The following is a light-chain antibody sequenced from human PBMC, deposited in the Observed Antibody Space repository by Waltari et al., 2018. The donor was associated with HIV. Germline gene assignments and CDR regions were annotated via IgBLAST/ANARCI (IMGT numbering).Light chain of an antibody. CDR2: DVS. CDR1: SNDVGGSNY. Sequence: QSALTQPASVSGSPGQSITISCTGTSNDVGGSNYVSWHQQHPGEAPQLIIHDVSDRPSGISNRFSGSKSGNTASLTISGLQTEDEADYYCSSYTSRVTYVFGTGTRVTVL. CDR3: SSYTSRVTYV. V-gene: IGLV2-14*03. J-gene: IGLJ1*01.